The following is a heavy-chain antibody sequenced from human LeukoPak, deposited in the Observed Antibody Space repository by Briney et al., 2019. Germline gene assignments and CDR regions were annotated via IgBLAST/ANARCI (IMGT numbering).Heavy chain of an antibody. D-gene: IGHD3-10*01. V-gene: IGHV1-46*01. J-gene: IGHJ3*02. CDR1: GYTFTSYY. Sequence: GASVTVSCKASGYTFTSYYMHWVRQAPGQGLEWMGIINPSGGSTSYAQKFQGRVTMTRDMSTSTVYMELSSLRSEDTAVYYCASVLLWFGKGAFDIWGQGTMVTVSS. CDR3: ASVLLWFGKGAFDI. CDR2: INPSGGST.